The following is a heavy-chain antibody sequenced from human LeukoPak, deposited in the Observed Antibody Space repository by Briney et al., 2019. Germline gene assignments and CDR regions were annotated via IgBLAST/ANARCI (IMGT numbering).Heavy chain of an antibody. D-gene: IGHD3-22*01. Sequence: GGSLRLSCAASGFTFSGYWMPWVRQAPGKGLVWVSRINSDGSSTSYADSVKGRFTISRDNAKNTLYLQMNSLRAEDTAVYYCARVRNYYDSSGYDYWGQGTLVTVSS. V-gene: IGHV3-74*01. J-gene: IGHJ4*02. CDR3: ARVRNYYDSSGYDY. CDR1: GFTFSGYW. CDR2: INSDGSST.